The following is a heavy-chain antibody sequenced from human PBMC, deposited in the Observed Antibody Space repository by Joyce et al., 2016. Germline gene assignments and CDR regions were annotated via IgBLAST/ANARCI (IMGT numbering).Heavy chain of an antibody. V-gene: IGHV4-34*02. CDR1: GGPFRGFL. CDR3: ARSQWLAPLMY. J-gene: IGHJ4*02. CDR2: VNTSGAT. D-gene: IGHD6-19*01. Sequence: QVQLQQRGAGLLKPSETLSLTCGVNGGPFRGFLWTWVRQPPGEGLQWIGDVNTSGATNYNPSLKSRVTISVDTSKNQFSLTLTSITAADTAMYYCARSQWLAPLMYWGQGSLVAVSS.